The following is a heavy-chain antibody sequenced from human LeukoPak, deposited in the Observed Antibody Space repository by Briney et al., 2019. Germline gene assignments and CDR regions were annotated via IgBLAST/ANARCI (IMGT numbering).Heavy chain of an antibody. J-gene: IGHJ6*02. CDR2: IKQDGSEK. Sequence: GGSLRLSCVASGFSFNNYRMTWVRQAPGKGLEWVANIKQDGSEKQYVDSVKGRFAISRDNAKKSLYLQINTLRAEDTAVYYCARRNAMDVWGQGTTVIVFS. V-gene: IGHV3-7*03. CDR3: ARRNAMDV. CDR1: GFSFNNYR.